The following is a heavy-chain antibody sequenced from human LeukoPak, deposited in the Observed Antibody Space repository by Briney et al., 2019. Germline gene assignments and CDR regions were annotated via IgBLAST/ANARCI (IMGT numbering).Heavy chain of an antibody. V-gene: IGHV1-2*02. Sequence: GGSVKVSCKASGYTFTGYYMHWVRQAPGQGLEWMGWINPNSGGTNYAQKLQGRVTMTTDTSTSTAYMELRSLRSDDTAVYYCARDLFRGYYGSGSYYRWGQGTLVTVSS. D-gene: IGHD3-10*01. CDR3: ARDLFRGYYGSGSYYR. CDR2: INPNSGGT. CDR1: GYTFTGYY. J-gene: IGHJ4*02.